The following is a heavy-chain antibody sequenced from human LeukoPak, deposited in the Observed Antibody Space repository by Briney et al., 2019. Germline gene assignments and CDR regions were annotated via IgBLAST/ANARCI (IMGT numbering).Heavy chain of an antibody. V-gene: IGHV3-48*03. CDR2: ISSSGSTI. CDR1: GFTFSSYE. J-gene: IGHJ6*03. CDR3: ARRGYSYGYYYYYMDV. Sequence: GSLRLSCAASGFTFSSYEMNWVRQAPGKGLEWVSYISSSGSTIYYADSVKGRFTTSRDNAKNSLYLQMNSLRAEDTAVYYCARRGYSYGYYYYYMDVWGKGTTVTISS. D-gene: IGHD5-18*01.